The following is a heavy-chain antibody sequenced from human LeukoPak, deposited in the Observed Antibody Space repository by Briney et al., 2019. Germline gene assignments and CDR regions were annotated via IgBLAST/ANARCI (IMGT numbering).Heavy chain of an antibody. CDR2: ISYDGSNE. Sequence: GRSLRLSCAASGFTFSSYVMHWVRQAPGKGLEWVAIISYDGSNEYYADSAMGRFTISRDNSKNTLYLQMNSLRVEDTAVYYCAKGAYYADWGQGTLVTVSS. CDR1: GFTFSSYV. V-gene: IGHV3-30*04. D-gene: IGHD3-3*01. J-gene: IGHJ4*02. CDR3: AKGAYYAD.